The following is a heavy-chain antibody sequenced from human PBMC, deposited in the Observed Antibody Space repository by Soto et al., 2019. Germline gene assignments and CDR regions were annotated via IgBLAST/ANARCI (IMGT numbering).Heavy chain of an antibody. CDR2: VSSTGST. D-gene: IGHD4-4*01. CDR3: ARTRLQSAFDI. CDR1: GASITQYY. J-gene: IGHJ3*02. Sequence: SETLSLTCTVSGASITQYYWNWIRQSPGKGLEWIVSVSSTGSTVYNPSLTSRVTVSLDTSKNQFSLTLNSVTAADTAVYYCARTRLQSAFDIWGQGTMVT. V-gene: IGHV4-59*01.